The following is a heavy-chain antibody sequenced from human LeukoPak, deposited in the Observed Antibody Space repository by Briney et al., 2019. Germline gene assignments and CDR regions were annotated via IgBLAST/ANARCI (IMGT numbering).Heavy chain of an antibody. CDR1: GGSISSSSYY. D-gene: IGHD1-1*01. J-gene: IGHJ4*02. CDR2: IYYSGST. CDR3: ARTNWNLMRFFDY. Sequence: SETLSLTCTVSGVSGGSISSSSYYWGWIRQPPGKGLEWIGNIYYSGSTYYNPSLKSRVTISLDTSKNQFSLKLGSVTAADTAVYYCARTNWNLMRFFDYWGQGTLVTVSS. V-gene: IGHV4-39*07.